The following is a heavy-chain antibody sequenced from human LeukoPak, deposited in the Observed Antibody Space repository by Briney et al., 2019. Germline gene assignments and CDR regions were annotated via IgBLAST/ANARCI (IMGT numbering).Heavy chain of an antibody. CDR3: AREVHYYGSGNYFDY. CDR2: IKQDGSEK. D-gene: IGHD3-10*01. Sequence: GGSLRLSCAASGFTFRSYWMSWVRQAPGKGLEWVANIKQDGSEKYYVDSVKGRFTISRDNAKNSLSLQMNGLRAADTAVCYCAREVHYYGSGNYFDYWGQGTLVTVSS. V-gene: IGHV3-7*01. CDR1: GFTFRSYW. J-gene: IGHJ4*02.